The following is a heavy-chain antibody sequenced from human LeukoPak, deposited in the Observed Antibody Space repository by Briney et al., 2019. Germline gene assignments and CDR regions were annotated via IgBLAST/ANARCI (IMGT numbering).Heavy chain of an antibody. CDR1: GFTFGDYA. CDR2: IRSKAYGGTT. D-gene: IGHD2-2*01. CDR3: TRVVPAAHYGMDV. V-gene: IGHV3-49*04. Sequence: GGSLRLSCTASGFTFGDYAMSWVRQAPGKELEWVGFIRSKAYGGTTEYAASVKGRFTISRDDSKSIAYLQMNSLKTEDTAVYYCTRVVPAAHYGMDVWGQGTTVTVSS. J-gene: IGHJ6*02.